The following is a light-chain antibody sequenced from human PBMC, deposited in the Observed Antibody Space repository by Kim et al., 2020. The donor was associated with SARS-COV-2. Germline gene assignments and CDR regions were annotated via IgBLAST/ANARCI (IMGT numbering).Light chain of an antibody. J-gene: IGLJ1*01. Sequence: SYELTQAPAVSVALGQTVRITCQGDSLRTYYASWYQQKPGQAPILVIYGKNNRPSGIPDRFSGSSSGNTASLTVTGAQAVDEADYYCNSRDNSGDHVVFG. CDR1: SLRTYY. CDR3: NSRDNSGDHVV. CDR2: GKN. V-gene: IGLV3-19*01.